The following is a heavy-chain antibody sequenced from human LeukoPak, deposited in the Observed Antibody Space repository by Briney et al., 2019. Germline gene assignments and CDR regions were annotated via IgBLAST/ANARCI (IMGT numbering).Heavy chain of an antibody. CDR3: ARRDCSSTSCYGSAYNWFDP. J-gene: IGHJ5*02. CDR1: GGSISSYY. V-gene: IGHV4-59*08. Sequence: SETLSLTCTVSGGSISSYYWSWIRQPPGKGLEWIGYIYYSGSTNYNPSLKSRVTISVDTSKNQFSLKLSSVTAADTAVYYCARRDCSSTSCYGSAYNWFDPWGQGTLVTVSS. CDR2: IYYSGST. D-gene: IGHD2-2*01.